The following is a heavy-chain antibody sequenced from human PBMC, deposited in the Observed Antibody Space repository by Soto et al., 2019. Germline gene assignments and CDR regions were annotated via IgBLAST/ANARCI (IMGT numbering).Heavy chain of an antibody. Sequence: PGGSLRLSCAASGFTFNNYGMHWVRQAPGKGLEWVAVISYDGSNKYYADSVKGRFTISRDNSKNTLYLQMNSPRAEDTAVYYCAKDPDNIVVVPAAIYFDYWGQGTLVTVSS. CDR3: AKDPDNIVVVPAAIYFDY. J-gene: IGHJ4*02. D-gene: IGHD2-2*02. CDR1: GFTFNNYG. V-gene: IGHV3-30*18. CDR2: ISYDGSNK.